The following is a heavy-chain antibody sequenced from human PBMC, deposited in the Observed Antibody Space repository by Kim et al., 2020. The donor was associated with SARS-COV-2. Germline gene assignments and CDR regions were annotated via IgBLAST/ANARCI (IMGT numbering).Heavy chain of an antibody. CDR3: ARESGYYYDSSGDDY. D-gene: IGHD3-22*01. V-gene: IGHV3-30*04. Sequence: GGSLRLSCAASGFTFSSYAMHWVRQAPGKGLECVAVISYDGSNKYYADSVKGRFTISRDNSKNTLYLQMNSLRAEDTAVYYCARESGYYYDSSGDDYWG. J-gene: IGHJ4*01. CDR1: GFTFSSYA. CDR2: ISYDGSNK.